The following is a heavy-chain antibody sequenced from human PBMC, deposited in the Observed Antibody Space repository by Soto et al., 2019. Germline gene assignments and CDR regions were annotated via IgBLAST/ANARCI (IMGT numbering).Heavy chain of an antibody. Sequence: SETLSLTCIVSGYSISSSSYYWGWVRQPPGKGLEWIGSIYYSGRTYYNPSFKSRVTISIDTSKNQFSLKLSSVTATDTAVYYCARQRTTVVTQAYFDHWGQGALVTVSS. V-gene: IGHV4-39*01. CDR1: GYSISSSSYY. CDR2: IYYSGRT. D-gene: IGHD2-21*02. CDR3: ARQRTTVVTQAYFDH. J-gene: IGHJ4*02.